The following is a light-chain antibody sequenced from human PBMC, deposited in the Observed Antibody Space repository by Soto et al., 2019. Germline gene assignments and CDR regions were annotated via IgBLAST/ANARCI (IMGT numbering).Light chain of an antibody. J-gene: IGKJ4*01. CDR3: QPYDRFPLT. V-gene: IGKV1-5*03. CDR1: QTFSGW. Sequence: DSQITQSPSTLSATVGDRVTITCRASQTFSGWLAWYQQRPGKAPQLLIYKASTLESGVPSRFSGSGSGTEFTLPISSLQHDDFATYYCQPYDRFPLTFGGGTKVAIK. CDR2: KAS.